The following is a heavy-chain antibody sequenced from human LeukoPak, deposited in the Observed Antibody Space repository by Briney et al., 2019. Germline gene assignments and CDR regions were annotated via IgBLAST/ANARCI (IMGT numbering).Heavy chain of an antibody. V-gene: IGHV4-34*01. J-gene: IGHJ4*02. CDR1: GGSFSGYY. D-gene: IGHD5-24*01. Sequence: PSETLSLTRAVYGGSFSGYYWSWIRQPPGKGLEWIGEINHSGSTNYNPSLKSRVTISVDTSKNQFSLKLSSVTAADTAVYYCARRGVERWLRKSFDYWGQGTLVTVSS. CDR2: INHSGST. CDR3: ARRGVERWLRKSFDY.